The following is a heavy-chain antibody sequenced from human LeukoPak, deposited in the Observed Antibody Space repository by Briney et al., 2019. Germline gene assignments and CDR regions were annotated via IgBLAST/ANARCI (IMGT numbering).Heavy chain of an antibody. J-gene: IGHJ3*02. Sequence: SETLSLTCTVSGDSISSYYWSWIRQPPGKVLEWIGYIYYSGSTNYNPSLKSRVTISIDTSKNQFSLKLSSVTAADTAVYYCARASGTTAFDIWGQGTMVTVSS. CDR2: IYYSGST. CDR3: ARASGTTAFDI. V-gene: IGHV4-59*01. CDR1: GDSISSYY. D-gene: IGHD1-1*01.